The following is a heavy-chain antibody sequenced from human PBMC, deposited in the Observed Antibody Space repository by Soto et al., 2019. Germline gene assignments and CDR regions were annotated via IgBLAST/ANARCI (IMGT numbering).Heavy chain of an antibody. CDR2: TYYRSKWYS. Sequence: SQTLSLTCVISGDSVSSNSATWNWIRQSPSRGLEWLGRTYYRSKWYSAYAASVKSRITINPDTSKNQFSLQLNSVTPEDAAIYYCARGPASLEYWGQGTLVTVSS. J-gene: IGHJ4*02. D-gene: IGHD6-25*01. CDR1: GDSVSSNSAT. V-gene: IGHV6-1*01. CDR3: ARGPASLEY.